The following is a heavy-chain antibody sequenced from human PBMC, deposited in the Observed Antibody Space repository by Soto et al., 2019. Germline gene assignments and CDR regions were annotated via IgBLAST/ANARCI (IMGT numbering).Heavy chain of an antibody. Sequence: PSETLSLTCTVSGGSNIRDGYYWSWIRQHPGKGLELIAYISYSGSSYSNPSLKSRVNISADTSKNQFSLRLTSVTAADTAVYLCARATPAGSAHXWSQGNLLTVSX. CDR3: ARATPAGSAHX. CDR1: GGSNIRDGYY. CDR2: ISYSGSS. J-gene: IGHJ4*02. D-gene: IGHD2-2*01. V-gene: IGHV4-31*03.